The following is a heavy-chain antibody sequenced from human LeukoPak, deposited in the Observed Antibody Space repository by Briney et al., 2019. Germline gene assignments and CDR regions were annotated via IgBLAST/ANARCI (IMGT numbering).Heavy chain of an antibody. D-gene: IGHD2-8*01. Sequence: GGSLSLSCAASGFNFNTYGMHWVRQTPGKGLEWVAVIWHDGSDEYYADSVKGRFTISRDNSKSLVYLQMDSLRDEDTAVYYCAGEVVRDVSGVDYTWLDPWGQGTLVFVS. CDR3: AGEVVRDVSGVDYTWLDP. CDR2: IWHDGSDE. J-gene: IGHJ5*02. CDR1: GFNFNTYG. V-gene: IGHV3-33*01.